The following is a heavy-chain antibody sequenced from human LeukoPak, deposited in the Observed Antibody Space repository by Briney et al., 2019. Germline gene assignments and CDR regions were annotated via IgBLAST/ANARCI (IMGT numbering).Heavy chain of an antibody. CDR1: GGSISTYY. CDR2: VYYSGDT. D-gene: IGHD3-10*01. CDR3: ARADYYYGSGGFDF. V-gene: IGHV4-59*08. J-gene: IGHJ4*02. Sequence: KPSETLSLTCTVSGGSISTYYWTCIRQPPGKGLEWIGHVYYSGDTNYNPSLKSRLTISVDTSKNQFSLKLNSVTAADTAVYYCARADYYYGSGGFDFWGQGSLVTVSS.